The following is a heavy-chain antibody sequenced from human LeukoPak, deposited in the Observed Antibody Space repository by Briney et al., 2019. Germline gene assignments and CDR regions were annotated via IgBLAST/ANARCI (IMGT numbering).Heavy chain of an antibody. CDR2: INPNSGGT. D-gene: IGHD4-17*01. V-gene: IGHV1-2*02. CDR1: GCTFTGYY. Sequence: ASVKVSCKASGCTFTGYYMHWVRQAPGQGLERMGWINPNSGGTNYAQKFQGRVTMTRDTSTSTAYMELSRLRSDDTAVYYCARECATVSFWFDPWGQGTLVTVSS. J-gene: IGHJ5*02. CDR3: ARECATVSFWFDP.